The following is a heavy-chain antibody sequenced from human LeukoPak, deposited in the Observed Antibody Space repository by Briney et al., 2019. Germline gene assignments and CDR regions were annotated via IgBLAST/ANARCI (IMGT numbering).Heavy chain of an antibody. CDR2: IIPIFGTA. V-gene: IGHV1-69*05. CDR1: GGTFSSYA. CDR3: ARGYGDYALAFDI. D-gene: IGHD4-17*01. Sequence: SVKLSCKASGGTFSSYAISWVRQAPGQGLEWMGRIIPIFGTANYAQKFQGRVTITTDESTSTAYMELSSLRSEDTAVYYCARGYGDYALAFDIWGQGTMVTVSS. J-gene: IGHJ3*02.